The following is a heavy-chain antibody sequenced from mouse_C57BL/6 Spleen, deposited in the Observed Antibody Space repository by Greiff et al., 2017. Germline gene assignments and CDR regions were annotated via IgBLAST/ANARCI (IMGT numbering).Heavy chain of an antibody. CDR3: ADYCGSSYEWDFDV. Sequence: VQLQQPGAELVKPGASVKLSCTASGYTFTSYWMHWVKQRPGQGLEWIGMIHPNSGSTNYNEKFKSKTTLTVDKSSNTAYMQLSRLSSEDSAVYYCADYCGSSYEWDFDVWGTGTTVTVSS. D-gene: IGHD1-1*01. J-gene: IGHJ1*03. CDR1: GYTFTSYW. CDR2: IHPNSGST. V-gene: IGHV1-64*01.